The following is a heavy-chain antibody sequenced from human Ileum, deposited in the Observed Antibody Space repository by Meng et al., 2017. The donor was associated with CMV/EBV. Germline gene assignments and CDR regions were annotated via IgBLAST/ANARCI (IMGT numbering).Heavy chain of an antibody. V-gene: IGHV3-74*01. D-gene: IGHD4-17*01. CDR1: GFTFSDYW. CDR2: INNDGGNT. CDR3: ARGLYGPDY. Sequence: GESLKISCAASGFTFSDYWMHWVRQAPGKGLVWVSRINNDGGNTVYADSVKGRFTFSRDNAKNTLYLQMNSLRAEDTAVYYGARGLYGPDYWGQGTLVTVSS. J-gene: IGHJ4*02.